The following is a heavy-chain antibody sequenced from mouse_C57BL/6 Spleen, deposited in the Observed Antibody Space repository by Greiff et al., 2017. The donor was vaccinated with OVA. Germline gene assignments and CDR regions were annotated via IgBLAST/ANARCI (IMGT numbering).Heavy chain of an antibody. CDR2: IHPNSGST. D-gene: IGHD2-5*01. CDR1: GYTFTSYW. J-gene: IGHJ4*01. Sequence: QVQLKQPGAELVKPGASVKLSCKASGYTFTSYWMHWVKQRPGQGLEWIGMIHPNSGSTNYNEKFKSKATLTVDKSSSTAYMQLSSLTSEDSAVYYCARTPYSNPYYAMDYWGQGTSVTVSS. V-gene: IGHV1-64*01. CDR3: ARTPYSNPYYAMDY.